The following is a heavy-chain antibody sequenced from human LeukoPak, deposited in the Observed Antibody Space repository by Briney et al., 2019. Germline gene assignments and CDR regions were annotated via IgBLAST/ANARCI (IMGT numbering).Heavy chain of an antibody. CDR1: GFTFSSYD. V-gene: IGHV3-23*01. CDR2: ISGSGSST. J-gene: IGHJ6*03. CDR3: ARDRSDTAMVETPYYYYYMDV. Sequence: GGSLRLSCAASGFTFSSYDMSWVRQAPGKGLEWVSGISGSGSSTYYADSVKGRFTISRDNSKNTLYLQMNSLRAEDTAVYYCARDRSDTAMVETPYYYYYMDVWGKGTTVTISS. D-gene: IGHD5-18*01.